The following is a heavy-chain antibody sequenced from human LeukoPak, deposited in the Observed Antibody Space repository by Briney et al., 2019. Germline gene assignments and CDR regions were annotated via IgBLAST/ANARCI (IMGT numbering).Heavy chain of an antibody. CDR1: GYTFTSYG. J-gene: IGHJ4*02. V-gene: IGHV1-18*01. D-gene: IGHD3-10*01. Sequence: AASVKVSCKASGYTFTSYGISWVRQAPGQGLEWMGWISAYNGNTNYAQKLQGRVTMTTDTSTSTAYMELRTLRSDDTAVYYCARDRPFDIASGTYYNGGFDYWGQGTLVTVSS. CDR3: ARDRPFDIASGTYYNGGFDY. CDR2: ISAYNGNT.